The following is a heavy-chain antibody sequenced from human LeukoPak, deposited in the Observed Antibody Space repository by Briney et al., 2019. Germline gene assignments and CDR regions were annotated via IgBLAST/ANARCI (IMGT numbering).Heavy chain of an antibody. D-gene: IGHD6-6*01. CDR2: IGDSGGST. V-gene: IGHV3-23*01. Sequence: GGSLGLSCAASGFTFSNHAMSWVRQAPGKGLEWFSVIGDSGGSTYYADSVKGRFTISRDNSKNTLYLQMNSLRADDTAVYHCAKGGASSPYTYIDVWGKGTTVIVSS. CDR1: GFTFSNHA. J-gene: IGHJ6*04. CDR3: AKGGASSPYTYIDV.